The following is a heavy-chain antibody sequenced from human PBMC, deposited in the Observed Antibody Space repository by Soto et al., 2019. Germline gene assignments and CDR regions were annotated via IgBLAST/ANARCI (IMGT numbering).Heavy chain of an antibody. Sequence: EVQLVESGGGLVQSGGSLRLSCAASGFTLGNYWMHWVRQVPGKGLVWVSRINDYGTTINYAESVEGRFIISRDDAKSEVYLQMNNLRAEDSAVYYCARGGLEPFDYWGQGALVTVSS. CDR1: GFTLGNYW. CDR3: ARGGLEPFDY. J-gene: IGHJ4*02. D-gene: IGHD1-1*01. V-gene: IGHV3-74*01. CDR2: INDYGTTI.